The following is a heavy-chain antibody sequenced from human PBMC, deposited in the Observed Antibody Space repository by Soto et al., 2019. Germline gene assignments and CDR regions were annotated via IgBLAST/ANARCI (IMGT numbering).Heavy chain of an antibody. CDR3: ARGDIVLVPASEGNWFDP. D-gene: IGHD2-2*01. CDR2: INPDAGAT. Sequence: ASVKVFCKASAYSFTTYHIHWVRQAPGQGLEWMGLINPDAGATNYAQRFQGRLRLTRDTSTSTVYMELRSLRFDDTAVYFCARGDIVLVPASEGNWFDPWGQGTLVTSPQ. CDR1: AYSFTTYH. J-gene: IGHJ5*02. V-gene: IGHV1-46*01.